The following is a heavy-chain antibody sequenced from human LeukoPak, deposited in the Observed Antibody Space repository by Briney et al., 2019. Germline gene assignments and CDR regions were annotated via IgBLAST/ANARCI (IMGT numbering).Heavy chain of an antibody. V-gene: IGHV3-23*01. Sequence: GGSLRLSCAASGFTFSAYVMNWVRQAPGRGPEWVSAISASGSTTYYADSVRGRFTISKDNSKNTLYLQMNSLRAEDTAIYYCAKPMSGASRLFDFWGQGTLVTVSS. D-gene: IGHD1-1*01. CDR2: ISASGSTT. J-gene: IGHJ4*02. CDR3: AKPMSGASRLFDF. CDR1: GFTFSAYV.